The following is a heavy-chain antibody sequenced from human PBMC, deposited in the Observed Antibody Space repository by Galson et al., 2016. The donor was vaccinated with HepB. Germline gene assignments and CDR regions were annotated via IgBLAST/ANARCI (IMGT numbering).Heavy chain of an antibody. Sequence: SETLSLTCTVSGGSINSNTYYWDWIRQPPGKGLEWIGSMSYTGSTYYNPSLKSRVTISIDTSKNQFSLKLTSVTAADTAMHYCARQRRGSRSSQGDLFDPWGQGTLVGVSS. V-gene: IGHV4-39*07. CDR2: MSYTGST. J-gene: IGHJ5*02. CDR3: ARQRRGSRSSQGDLFDP. D-gene: IGHD3-10*01. CDR1: GGSINSNTYY.